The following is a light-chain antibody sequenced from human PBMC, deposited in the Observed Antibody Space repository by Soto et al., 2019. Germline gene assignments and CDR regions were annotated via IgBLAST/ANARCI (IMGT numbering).Light chain of an antibody. CDR3: SLYTSENTDV. CDR2: EAS. J-gene: IGLJ1*01. V-gene: IGLV2-18*01. Sequence: QCVRSQPASLFGSPGQSVTISCTGTITDFVSYNRVSWYQQPPGTAPKLIIYEASNRPSGVRDRFSGSKSGNTASLTISGLQAADEADYYCSLYTSENTDVYGTGTKVTVL. CDR1: ITDFVSYNR.